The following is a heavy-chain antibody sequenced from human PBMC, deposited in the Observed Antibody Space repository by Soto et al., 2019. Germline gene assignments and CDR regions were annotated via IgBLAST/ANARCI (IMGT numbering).Heavy chain of an antibody. D-gene: IGHD3-10*01. CDR2: IYSGGST. V-gene: IGHV3-53*02. Sequence: EVQLVETGGGLIQPGGSLRLSCAASGFTVSSNYMSWVRQAPGKGLEWVSVIYSGGSTYYADSVKGRFTISRDNSKNTLYLQMNSLRAEDTAVYYCARARVRGVIPGGPDAFDIWGQGTMVTVSS. J-gene: IGHJ3*02. CDR1: GFTVSSNY. CDR3: ARARVRGVIPGGPDAFDI.